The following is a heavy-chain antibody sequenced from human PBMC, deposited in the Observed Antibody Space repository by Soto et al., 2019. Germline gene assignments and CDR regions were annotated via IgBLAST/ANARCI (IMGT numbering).Heavy chain of an antibody. J-gene: IGHJ5*02. D-gene: IGHD2-15*01. V-gene: IGHV4-30-4*08. CDR1: GASIQYGGFF. Sequence: SETLSLTCSVSGASIQYGGFFWSWIRQSPGKGLEWIGHIHNSGSPYNNPSLRSRVSISVDTSKNQFSLKLSSVTAADTAVYYCARLKGGNADPWGQGTLVTVSS. CDR3: ARLKGGNADP. CDR2: IHNSGSP.